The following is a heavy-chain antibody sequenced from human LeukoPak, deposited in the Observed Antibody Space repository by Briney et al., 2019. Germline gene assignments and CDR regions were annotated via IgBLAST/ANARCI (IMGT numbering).Heavy chain of an antibody. CDR1: GGSISNSY. CDR2: IYTSGST. D-gene: IGHD5-24*01. V-gene: IGHV4-4*07. Sequence: PSETLSLTCTVSGGSISNSYWNWIRQPAGKGLEWIGRIYTSGSTNYNPSLKSRVTISVDTPKNQFSLKLSSVTAADTAVYYCAREGRDGYKVDYWGQGTLVTVSS. J-gene: IGHJ4*02. CDR3: AREGRDGYKVDY.